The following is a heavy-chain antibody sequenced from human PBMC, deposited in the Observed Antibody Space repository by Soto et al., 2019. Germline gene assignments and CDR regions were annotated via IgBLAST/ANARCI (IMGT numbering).Heavy chain of an antibody. CDR3: APIMITFGGVTYLDY. Sequence: SETLSLTCTVSGGSISSSSYYWGWIRQPPGKGLEWIGSIYYSGSTYYNPSLKSRVTISVDTSKNQFSLKLSSVTAADTAVYYCAPIMITFGGVTYLDYWGQGTLVTVSS. D-gene: IGHD3-16*01. J-gene: IGHJ4*02. CDR1: GGSISSSSYY. CDR2: IYYSGST. V-gene: IGHV4-39*01.